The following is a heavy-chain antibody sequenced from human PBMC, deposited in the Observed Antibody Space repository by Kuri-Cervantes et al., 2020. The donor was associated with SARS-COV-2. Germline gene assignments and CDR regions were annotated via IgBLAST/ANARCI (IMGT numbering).Heavy chain of an antibody. D-gene: IGHD3-3*01. Sequence: ASVKVSCKVSGYTLTELSMHWVRQAPGKGLEWRGGFDPEDGETIYAQKFQGRVTMTEDTSTDTAYMELSSLRSEDTAVYYCATGFPIFGVVTIDYWGQGTLVTVSS. CDR2: FDPEDGET. CDR1: GYTLTELS. J-gene: IGHJ4*02. V-gene: IGHV1-24*01. CDR3: ATGFPIFGVVTIDY.